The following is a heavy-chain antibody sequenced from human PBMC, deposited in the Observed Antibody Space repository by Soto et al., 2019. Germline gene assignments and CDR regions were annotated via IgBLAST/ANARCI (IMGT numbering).Heavy chain of an antibody. Sequence: SSETLSLTCTVSGGSISSYYWSWIRQPPGKGLEWIGYIYYSGSTNHNPSLKSRVTISVDTSKNQFSLKLSSVTAADTAVYYCARAPRGNYGYPSYFDYWGQGTLVTVSS. CDR3: ARAPRGNYGYPSYFDY. D-gene: IGHD3-10*01. CDR1: GGSISSYY. CDR2: IYYSGST. V-gene: IGHV4-59*01. J-gene: IGHJ4*02.